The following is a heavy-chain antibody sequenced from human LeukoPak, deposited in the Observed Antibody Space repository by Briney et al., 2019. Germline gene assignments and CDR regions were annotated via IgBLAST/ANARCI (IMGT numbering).Heavy chain of an antibody. Sequence: QSGGSLRLSCAASGFTFDDYAMHWVRQAPGKGLEWVSGISWNSGSIDYADSVKGRFTISRDNAKNSLFLQMNSLRAKDTAVYYCARLLINSGGPWGAFDLWGQGTMVTVSS. V-gene: IGHV3-9*01. J-gene: IGHJ3*01. D-gene: IGHD6-19*01. CDR1: GFTFDDYA. CDR3: ARLLINSGGPWGAFDL. CDR2: ISWNSGSI.